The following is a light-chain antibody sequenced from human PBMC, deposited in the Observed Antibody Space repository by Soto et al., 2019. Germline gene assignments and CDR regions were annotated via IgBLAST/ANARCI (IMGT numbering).Light chain of an antibody. V-gene: IGLV1-44*01. CDR2: SND. CDR1: SSNIGSNT. CDR3: AAWDDTLNGYV. J-gene: IGLJ1*01. Sequence: VLTQPPSASGTPGQRVTISCSGSSSNIGSNTVNWYQQLSGTAPKLLIYSNDQRPSGVPDRFSGSKSGTSASLAISGLQSEDEADYYCAAWDDTLNGYVFGAGTKVTVL.